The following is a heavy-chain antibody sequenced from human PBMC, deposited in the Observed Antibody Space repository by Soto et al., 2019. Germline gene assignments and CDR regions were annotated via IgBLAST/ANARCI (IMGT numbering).Heavy chain of an antibody. Sequence: SETLSLTCTVSGGSLSSGAYYWSWIRQHPGKGLEWIGYIYYSGSTNHNPSLESRVTLSVDTSKKQFSLKVSSVTAADTAVYYCARLTDYHYDSSGYLYWGQGTLVTGSS. CDR3: ARLTDYHYDSSGYLY. CDR1: GGSLSSGAYY. V-gene: IGHV4-31*03. CDR2: IYYSGST. J-gene: IGHJ4*02. D-gene: IGHD3-22*01.